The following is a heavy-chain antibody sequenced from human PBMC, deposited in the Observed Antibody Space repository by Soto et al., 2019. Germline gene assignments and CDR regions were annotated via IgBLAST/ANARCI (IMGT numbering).Heavy chain of an antibody. CDR2: IYWDDDK. D-gene: IGHD4-17*01. CDR3: AHAHLDGDYEVGMDV. Sequence: QITLKESGPTLVKPTQTLTLTCTFSGFSLSTSGVGVGWIRQPPGKALEWLALIYWDDDKRYSPSLKSRLTINNDTSKNQVVLTMTNMDPVDTATYYCAHAHLDGDYEVGMDVWGQGTTVTVSS. J-gene: IGHJ6*02. CDR1: GFSLSTSGVG. V-gene: IGHV2-5*02.